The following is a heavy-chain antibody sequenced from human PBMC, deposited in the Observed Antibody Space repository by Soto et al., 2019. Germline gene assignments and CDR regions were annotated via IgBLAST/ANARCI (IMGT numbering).Heavy chain of an antibody. J-gene: IGHJ3*02. CDR3: ARERGYCSGGSSSQAFDI. D-gene: IGHD2-15*01. CDR2: IYYSGST. CDR1: GGSISSYY. Sequence: SETLSLTCTVSGGSISSYYWSWIRQPPGKGLEWIGYIYYSGSTNYNPSLKSRVTISVDTSKNQFSLKLSSVTAADTAVYYCARERGYCSGGSSSQAFDIWGQGTMVTVSS. V-gene: IGHV4-59*01.